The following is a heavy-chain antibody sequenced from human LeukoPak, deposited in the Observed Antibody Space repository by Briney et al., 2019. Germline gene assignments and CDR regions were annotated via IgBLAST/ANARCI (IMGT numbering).Heavy chain of an antibody. CDR3: ARGGISRPYYFDS. CDR1: GFTFNTY. CDR2: VSSSSSII. J-gene: IGHJ4*02. Sequence: GGSLRLSCAASGFTFNTYMNWARQAPGKGLEWVSYVSSSSSIIYYADSVKGRFTISRDNAKNSLYLQMNGLRAEDTAVYFCARGGISRPYYFDSWGQGTLVTVSS. V-gene: IGHV3-48*01.